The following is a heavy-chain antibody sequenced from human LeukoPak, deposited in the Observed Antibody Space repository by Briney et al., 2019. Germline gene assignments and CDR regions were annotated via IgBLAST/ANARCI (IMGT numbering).Heavy chain of an antibody. CDR1: RFTFSSYA. CDR2: ISGSGGST. CDR3: AKGLYSSRWEAYGMDV. Sequence: GGSLRLSCAASRFTFSSYAMSWVRQAPGKGLEWVSAISGSGGSTYYADSVKGRFTIARDNSKNTLYLQMNSLRDEDTAVYYCAKGLYSSRWEAYGMDVWGQGTTVTVSS. D-gene: IGHD6-13*01. V-gene: IGHV3-23*01. J-gene: IGHJ6*02.